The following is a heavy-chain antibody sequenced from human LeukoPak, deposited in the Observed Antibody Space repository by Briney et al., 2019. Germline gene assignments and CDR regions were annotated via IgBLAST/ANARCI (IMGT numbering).Heavy chain of an antibody. CDR3: ARDHYYDSSGFGVDY. CDR1: GGTFSSYA. D-gene: IGHD3-22*01. V-gene: IGHV1-69*13. Sequence: SVKVSCKASGGTFSSYAISWMRQAPGRGLDWMGGIIPIFGTANYAQKFQGRVTITADESTSTAYMELSSLRSEDTAVYYCARDHYYDSSGFGVDYWGQGTLVTVSS. J-gene: IGHJ4*02. CDR2: IIPIFGTA.